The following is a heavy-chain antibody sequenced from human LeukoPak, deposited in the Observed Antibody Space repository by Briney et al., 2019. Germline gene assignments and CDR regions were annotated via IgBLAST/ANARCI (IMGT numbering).Heavy chain of an antibody. CDR3: ARGSGSYQYYFDY. V-gene: IGHV4-4*07. CDR2: IYTSGST. D-gene: IGHD3-10*01. J-gene: IGHJ4*02. CDR1: GGSMSSYY. Sequence: SETLSLTCSVSGGSMSSYYGSWLRQPAGKGLEWIGRIYTSGSTNYNPSLKSRVTMSVDTSKNQFSLKLSSVTAADTAVYYCARGSGSYQYYFDYWGQGTLVTVSS.